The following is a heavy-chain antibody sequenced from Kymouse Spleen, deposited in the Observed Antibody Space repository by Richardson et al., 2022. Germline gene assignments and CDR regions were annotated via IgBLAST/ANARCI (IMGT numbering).Heavy chain of an antibody. Sequence: QVQLVESGGGVVQPGRSLRLSCAASGFTFSSYGMHWVRQAPGKGLEWVAVISYDGSNKYYADSVKGRFTISRDNSKNTLYLQMNSLRAEDTAVYYCAKAWELLFDYWGQGTLVTVSS. CDR2: ISYDGSNK. CDR3: AKAWELLFDY. CDR1: GFTFSSYG. J-gene: IGHJ4*02. D-gene: IGHD1-26*01. V-gene: IGHV3-30*18.